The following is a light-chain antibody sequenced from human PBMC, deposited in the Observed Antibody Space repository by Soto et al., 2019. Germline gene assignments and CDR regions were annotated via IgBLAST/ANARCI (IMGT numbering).Light chain of an antibody. V-gene: IGKV3-15*01. CDR1: QSISSN. J-gene: IGKJ1*01. CDR2: GAS. CDR3: QQYKNWPPT. Sequence: EIMMTQSLSTLSVSPGEGAILSCRATQSISSNLAWYQQKPGQAHRLLIYGASTRATGVPARFSGSGSGTEITLTISGLQSEDFAVYYCQQYKNWPPTFGQGTKVEIK.